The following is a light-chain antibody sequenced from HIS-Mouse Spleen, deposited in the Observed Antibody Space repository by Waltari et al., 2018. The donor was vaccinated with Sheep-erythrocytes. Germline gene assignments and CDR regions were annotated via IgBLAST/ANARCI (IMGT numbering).Light chain of an antibody. CDR3: CSYAGSYNHV. Sequence: QSALTQPRSVSGSPGQSVTISCTGTSSDVGGYNYVSWYQQHPGKAPKLIIYDDSNRPSGVPDRFSGSKSGNTASLTISGLQAEDEADYYCCSYAGSYNHVFATGTKVTVL. CDR1: SSDVGGYNY. V-gene: IGLV2-11*01. J-gene: IGLJ1*01. CDR2: DDS.